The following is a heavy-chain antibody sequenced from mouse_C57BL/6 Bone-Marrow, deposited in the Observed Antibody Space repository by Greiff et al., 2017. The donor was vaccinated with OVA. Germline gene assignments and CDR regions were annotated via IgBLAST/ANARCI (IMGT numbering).Heavy chain of an antibody. J-gene: IGHJ3*01. Sequence: VKLMESGPELVKPGASVKLSCKASGYTFTSYDINWVKQRPGQGLEWIGWIYPRDGSTKYNEKFKGKATLTVDTSSSTAYMELHSLTSEDSAVYFCARGGWDAYWGQGTLVTVSA. CDR2: IYPRDGST. CDR1: GYTFTSYD. D-gene: IGHD3-3*01. V-gene: IGHV1-85*01. CDR3: ARGGWDAY.